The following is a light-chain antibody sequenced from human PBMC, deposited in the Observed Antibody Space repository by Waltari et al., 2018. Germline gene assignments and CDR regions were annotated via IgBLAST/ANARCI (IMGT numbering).Light chain of an antibody. CDR3: QQYYTTPFT. CDR1: QSVLYSSNNKNY. Sequence: DIVLTHSPDSLAVSLGVRATLNCKSSQSVLYSSNNKNYLAWYQQKPGQPPKLLIYWASTRESGVPDRFSGSGSGTDFTLTISSLQAEDVAVYYCQQYYTTPFTFGPGTKVDIK. J-gene: IGKJ3*01. V-gene: IGKV4-1*01. CDR2: WAS.